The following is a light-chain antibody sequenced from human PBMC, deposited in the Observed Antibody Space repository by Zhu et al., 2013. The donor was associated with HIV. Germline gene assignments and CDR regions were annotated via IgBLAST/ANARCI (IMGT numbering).Light chain of an antibody. J-gene: IGKJ5*01. CDR3: QQYYSYPPIT. Sequence: DIQITQSPSTLSVSVGDRVTITCRASQSISSWLAWYQQKPGKAPKLLIYAASTLQSGVPSRFSGSGSGTDFTLTISCLQSEDFATYYCQQYYSYPPITFGQGTRLEIK. CDR2: AAS. CDR1: QSISSW. V-gene: IGKV1-5*01.